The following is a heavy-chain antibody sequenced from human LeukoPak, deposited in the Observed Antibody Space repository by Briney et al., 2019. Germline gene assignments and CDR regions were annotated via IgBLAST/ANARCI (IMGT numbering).Heavy chain of an antibody. CDR3: ARGVSIRRYAWAI. D-gene: IGHD3-16*01. CDR1: GYSFTDYD. Sequence: ASVKVSCKASGYSFTDYDIIWVRQAAGPGLEWVGWVNPKSGSTAYAPKFQGRVTMTSSTSISTVYMELSSLRPEDSAVYYCARGVSIRRYAWAIWGQGSLVTVSS. V-gene: IGHV1-8*01. CDR2: VNPKSGST. J-gene: IGHJ4*02.